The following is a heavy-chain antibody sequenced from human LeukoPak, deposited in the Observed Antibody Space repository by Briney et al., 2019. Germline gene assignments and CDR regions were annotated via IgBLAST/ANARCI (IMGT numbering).Heavy chain of an antibody. CDR2: FDPEDGET. V-gene: IGHV1-24*01. J-gene: IGHJ4*02. CDR1: GYTLTELS. CDR3: ATGWATGSSWSFDY. Sequence: ASVKVSCKVSGYTLTELSMHWVRQAPGKGLEWMGGFDPEDGETIYAQKFQGRVTMTEDTSTDTAYMELSSLRSEDTAAYYCATGWATGSSWSFDYWGQGTLVTVSS. D-gene: IGHD6-13*01.